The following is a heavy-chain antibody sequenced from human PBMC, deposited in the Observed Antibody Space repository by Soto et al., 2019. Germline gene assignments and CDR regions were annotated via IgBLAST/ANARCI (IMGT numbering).Heavy chain of an antibody. D-gene: IGHD2-2*01. CDR2: LSHDGSNK. J-gene: IGHJ6*02. CDR1: RFTFSTYG. V-gene: IGHV3-30*18. Sequence: VGSLRLSCAASRFTFSTYGMHWVRQAPGKGLEWVAALSHDGSNKYYAGSVKGRFTISRDNSKNTLYLEMESLRLDDTAVYYCAKEGVSSSTSCSRCYGLDVWGQGTPVTVSS. CDR3: AKEGVSSSTSCSRCYGLDV.